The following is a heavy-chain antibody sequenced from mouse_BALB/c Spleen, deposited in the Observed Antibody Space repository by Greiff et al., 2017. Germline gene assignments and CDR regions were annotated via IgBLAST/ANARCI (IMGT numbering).Heavy chain of an antibody. CDR2: ISSGGGST. J-gene: IGHJ2*01. V-gene: IGHV5-12-1*01. Sequence: EVKVVESGGGLVKPGGSLKLSCAASGFAFSSYDMSWVRQTPEKRLEWVAYISSGGGSTYYPDTVKGRFTISRDNSKNTLYLQMSSLKSEDTAMYCCGRYVGEGYFDYWGQGTTLTVSS. CDR3: GRYVGEGYFDY. CDR1: GFAFSSYD.